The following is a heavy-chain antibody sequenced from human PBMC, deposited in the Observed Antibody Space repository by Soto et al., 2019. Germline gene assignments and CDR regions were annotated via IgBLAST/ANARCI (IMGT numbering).Heavy chain of an antibody. V-gene: IGHV4-61*01. D-gene: IGHD3-3*01. CDR3: ARDFAYFDS. CDR1: GGAFKSGSYS. CDR2: VYHTGRT. Sequence: SETLSLTCTVSGGAFKSGSYSLSWIRQPPGNGLEWIGYVYHTGRTSYNPSLKSRVSISMDTSKNQFSLNLASVTAADTAVYFCARDFAYFDSWGQGTLVTVSS. J-gene: IGHJ4*02.